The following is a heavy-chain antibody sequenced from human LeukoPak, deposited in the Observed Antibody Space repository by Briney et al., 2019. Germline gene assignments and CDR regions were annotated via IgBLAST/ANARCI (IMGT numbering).Heavy chain of an antibody. D-gene: IGHD2-15*01. CDR1: GGSFSGYY. Sequence: SETLSLTCAVYGGSFSGYYWSWIRQPPGKGLEWIGEINHSGSTNYNPSLKSRVTISVDTSKNQFSLKLSSVTAADTAVYYCASRYCSGGSCYDYWGQGTLVTVS. CDR3: ASRYCSGGSCYDY. J-gene: IGHJ4*02. CDR2: INHSGST. V-gene: IGHV4-34*01.